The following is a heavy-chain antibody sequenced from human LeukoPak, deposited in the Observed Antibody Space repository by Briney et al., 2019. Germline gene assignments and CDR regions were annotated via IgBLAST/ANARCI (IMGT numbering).Heavy chain of an antibody. CDR2: INPSGGST. J-gene: IGHJ4*02. Sequence: GASVKVSCKASGYTFTGYYMHWVRQAPGQGLEWVGIINPSGGSTSYAQKFQGRVTMTRDTSTSTVYMELGSLRSEDTAVYYCARDRTSSGYYYAYWGQGTLVTVSS. CDR3: ARDRTSSGYYYAY. CDR1: GYTFTGYY. D-gene: IGHD3-22*01. V-gene: IGHV1-46*01.